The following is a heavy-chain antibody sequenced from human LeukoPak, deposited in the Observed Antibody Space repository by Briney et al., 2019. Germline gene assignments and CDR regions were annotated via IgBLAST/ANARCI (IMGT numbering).Heavy chain of an antibody. D-gene: IGHD1-26*01. CDR2: IAASGTAM. CDR1: GFTFSSYS. Sequence: GGSLRLSCAASGFTFSSYSMNWVRQAPGKGLEWVSHIAASGTAMFYADSVKGRFTISRDNAKNSLYLQMNSLRDEETAVYYCASSGSYRFDYWGQGTLVTVSS. J-gene: IGHJ4*02. V-gene: IGHV3-48*02. CDR3: ASSGSYRFDY.